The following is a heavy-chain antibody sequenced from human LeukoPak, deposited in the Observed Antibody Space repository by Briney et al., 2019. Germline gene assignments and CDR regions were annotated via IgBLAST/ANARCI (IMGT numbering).Heavy chain of an antibody. CDR1: GGSISSSNW. V-gene: IGHV4-4*02. J-gene: IGHJ5*02. D-gene: IGHD3-3*01. CDR3: ARVGWSGYRMYNWFDP. Sequence: PSETLSLTCAVSGGSISSSNWWSWVRQPPGKGLEWIGEIYHSGSTNYNPSLKSRVTISVDKSKNQFSLKLSSVTAADTAVYYCARVGWSGYRMYNWFDPWGQGTLVTVSS. CDR2: IYHSGST.